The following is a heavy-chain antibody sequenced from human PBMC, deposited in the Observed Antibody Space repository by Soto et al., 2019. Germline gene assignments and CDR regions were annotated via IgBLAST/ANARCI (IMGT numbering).Heavy chain of an antibody. CDR1: GFTFSNYW. V-gene: IGHV3-7*01. D-gene: IGHD6-13*01. CDR2: IKQDGSEI. J-gene: IGHJ4*02. Sequence: EVQLVESGGGLVQPGGSLRLSCAASGFTFSNYWMSWVRQAPGKGLEWVANIKQDGSEIYYVDSVKGRFTISRDNGKNSLYLQMNSLRVEDTAVYYCARKLVEYWGQGTLFTVSS. CDR3: ARKLVEY.